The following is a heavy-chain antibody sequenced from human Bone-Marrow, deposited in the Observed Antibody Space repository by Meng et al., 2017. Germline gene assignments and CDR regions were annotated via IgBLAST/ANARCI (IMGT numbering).Heavy chain of an antibody. Sequence: SETLSLTCTVSGYSISSGYYWGWIRQPPGKGLEWIGSIYHSGSTYYNPSLKSRVTISVDTSKNQFSLKLSSVTAADTAVYYCARDSPYYYDSSGYYYRYYYYGMDVWGKG. D-gene: IGHD3-22*01. CDR2: IYHSGST. CDR3: ARDSPYYYDSSGYYYRYYYYGMDV. V-gene: IGHV4-38-2*02. J-gene: IGHJ6*04. CDR1: GYSISSGYY.